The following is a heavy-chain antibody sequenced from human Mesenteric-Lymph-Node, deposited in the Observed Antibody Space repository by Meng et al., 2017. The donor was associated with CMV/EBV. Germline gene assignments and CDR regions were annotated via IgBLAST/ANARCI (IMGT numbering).Heavy chain of an antibody. CDR1: GGSISSGDYY. V-gene: IGHV4-30-4*08. J-gene: IGHJ5*02. CDR3: ARGVTGTTSAWWFDP. Sequence: SETLSLTCTVSGGSISSGDYYWSWIRQPPGKGLEWIGYIYYSGSTYYNPSLKSRVTISVDTSKNQFSLKLSSVTAADTAVYYCARGVTGTTSAWWFDPWGQGTLVTVSS. D-gene: IGHD1-7*01. CDR2: IYYSGST.